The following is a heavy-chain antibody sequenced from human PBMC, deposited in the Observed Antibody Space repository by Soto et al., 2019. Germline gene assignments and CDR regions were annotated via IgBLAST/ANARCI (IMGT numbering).Heavy chain of an antibody. CDR1: GFTFSSYA. CDR2: ISYGGSNK. CDR3: AREDIVLMVPQY. D-gene: IGHD2-8*01. J-gene: IGHJ4*02. Sequence: PGGALRLCCAASGFTFSSYAMHWVRQAPGKGLEWVAVISYGGSNKYYADSVKGRFTISRDNSKNTLYLQMNSLRAEDTAVYYCAREDIVLMVPQYWGQGTLVTVSS. V-gene: IGHV3-30-3*01.